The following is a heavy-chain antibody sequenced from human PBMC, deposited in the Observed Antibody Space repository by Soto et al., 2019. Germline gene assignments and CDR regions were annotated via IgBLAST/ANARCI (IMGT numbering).Heavy chain of an antibody. J-gene: IGHJ4*02. CDR3: AKGHSGGTFDY. Sequence: VQLVESGGGVVQPGRSLRLSCAASGFTFSSYGMHWVRQAPGKGLEWVAVISYDGSNKYYADSVKGRFTISRDNSKNTLYLQMNSLRAEDTAVYYCAKGHSGGTFDYWGQGTLVTVSS. D-gene: IGHD2-15*01. V-gene: IGHV3-30*18. CDR1: GFTFSSYG. CDR2: ISYDGSNK.